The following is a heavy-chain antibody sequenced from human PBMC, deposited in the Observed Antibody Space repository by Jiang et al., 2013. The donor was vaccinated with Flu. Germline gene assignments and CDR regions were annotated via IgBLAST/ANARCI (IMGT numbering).Heavy chain of an antibody. Sequence: LLKPSETLSLTCTVSGGSISSYYWSWIRQPPGKGLEWIGYIYYSGSTNYNPSLKSRVTISVDTSKNQFSLKLSSVTAADTAVYYCARDRGSYGRFWDYWGQGTLVTVSS. V-gene: IGHV4-59*01. J-gene: IGHJ4*02. CDR1: GGSISSYY. CDR2: IYYSGST. CDR3: ARDRGSYGRFWDY. D-gene: IGHD5-18*01.